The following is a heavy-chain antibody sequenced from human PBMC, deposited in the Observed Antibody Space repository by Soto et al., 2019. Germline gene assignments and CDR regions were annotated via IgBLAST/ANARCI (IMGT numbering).Heavy chain of an antibody. J-gene: IGHJ6*03. D-gene: IGHD6-6*01. CDR1: GYTFTSCS. CDR2: INAGNGNT. V-gene: IGHV1-3*01. Sequence: GASVKVCSKDSGYTFTSCSMHSVRQAPGQRLEWMGWINAGNGNTKYSQKFQGRVTITRDTSASTAYMELSSLRSEDTAVYYCARDLNKLVSSYYYMDVWGKGTTVTVSS. CDR3: ARDLNKLVSSYYYMDV.